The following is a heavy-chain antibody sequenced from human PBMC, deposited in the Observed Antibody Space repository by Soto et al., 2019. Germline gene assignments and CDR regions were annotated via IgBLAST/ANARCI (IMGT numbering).Heavy chain of an antibody. Sequence: EVQLVESGGGLVQPGGSLRLSCAASGFTVSTKYMSWVRQAPGKGLEWVSLIQSGGSTYYAGSVEGRFTISRDNSENMLFLQMNSLRVEDTAMYYCTRDDVYCDGGGCYGVPMDVWAKGPRSPSPQ. CDR2: IQSGGST. V-gene: IGHV3-66*01. D-gene: IGHD2-15*01. J-gene: IGHJ6*04. CDR1: GFTVSTKY. CDR3: TRDDVYCDGGGCYGVPMDV.